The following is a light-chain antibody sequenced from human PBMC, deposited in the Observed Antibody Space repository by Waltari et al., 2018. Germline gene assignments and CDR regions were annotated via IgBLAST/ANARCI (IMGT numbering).Light chain of an antibody. Sequence: QSMLTPPPSASGTPGQRVPISSSGSSSNIGSNALTWYQHLPGTAPTLLIYSHDQRPSGVPDRFSGSKSGTSASLAISGLQSEDEADYYCGAWDDRLNVYVFGTGTRVTVL. V-gene: IGLV1-44*01. CDR2: SHD. CDR3: GAWDDRLNVYV. CDR1: SSNIGSNA. J-gene: IGLJ1*01.